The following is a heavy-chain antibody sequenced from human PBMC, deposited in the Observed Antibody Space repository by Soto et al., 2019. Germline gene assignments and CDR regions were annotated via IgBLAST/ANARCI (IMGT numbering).Heavy chain of an antibody. CDR2: ISGSGGST. D-gene: IGHD4-17*01. CDR1: GFTFSSYA. CDR3: AKHYDYGDYVAVHY. V-gene: IGHV3-23*01. Sequence: EVQLLESGGGLVQPGGSLRLSCAASGFTFSSYAMSWVRQAPGKGLEWVSAISGSGGSTYYADSVKGRFTISRDNSKNTLYLQMNSLSAEDTAVYYCAKHYDYGDYVAVHYWGQGTLVTVSS. J-gene: IGHJ4*02.